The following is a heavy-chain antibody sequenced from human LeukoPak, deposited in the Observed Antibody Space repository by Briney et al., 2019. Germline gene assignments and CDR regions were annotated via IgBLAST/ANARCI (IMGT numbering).Heavy chain of an antibody. Sequence: PGGSLRLSCAASGFTFSDYYMSWIRQAPGKGLEWVSYISSSGSTIYYADSVKGRFTISRDNAKNSLYLQMNSLRAEDTAVYYCARDNWGPKWELLLSTTFDYWGQGTLVTVSS. CDR1: GFTFSDYY. CDR2: ISSSGSTI. J-gene: IGHJ4*02. CDR3: ARDNWGPKWELLLSTTFDY. V-gene: IGHV3-11*04. D-gene: IGHD1-26*01.